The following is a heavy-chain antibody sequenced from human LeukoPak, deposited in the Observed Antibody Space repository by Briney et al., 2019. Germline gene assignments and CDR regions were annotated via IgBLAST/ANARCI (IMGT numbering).Heavy chain of an antibody. Sequence: GGSLRLSYAASGFTFSSYAMSWVRQAPGKGLEWVSAISGGGGSTYHADSGKGRFTISRDTSTNSLYLQMNRLRAADTAVYYCTKIGHVAANDYWGQGTLVTVSS. D-gene: IGHD2-15*01. J-gene: IGHJ4*02. CDR2: ISGGGGST. CDR3: TKIGHVAANDY. CDR1: GFTFSSYA. V-gene: IGHV3-23*01.